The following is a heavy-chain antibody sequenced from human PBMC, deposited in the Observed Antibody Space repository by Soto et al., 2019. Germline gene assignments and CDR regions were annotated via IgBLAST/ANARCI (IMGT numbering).Heavy chain of an antibody. CDR2: IIPILGIA. J-gene: IGHJ3*02. D-gene: IGHD2-2*01. CDR1: GGTFSSYT. Sequence: QVQLVQSGAEVKKPGSSVKVSWKASGGTFSSYTISWVRQAPGQGLEWMGRIIPILGIANYAQKFQGRVTITADKSTSTAYMELSSLRSEDTAVYYCASPTRNCSSTSCPTTTNAFDIWGQGTMVTVSS. CDR3: ASPTRNCSSTSCPTTTNAFDI. V-gene: IGHV1-69*02.